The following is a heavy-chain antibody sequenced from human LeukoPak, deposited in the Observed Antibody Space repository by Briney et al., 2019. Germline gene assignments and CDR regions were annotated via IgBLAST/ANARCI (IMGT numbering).Heavy chain of an antibody. D-gene: IGHD6-6*01. V-gene: IGHV3-23*01. CDR2: ISGSGGST. Sequence: GGSLRLSCAASGFTFSSYSMNWVRQAPGKGLEWVSAISGSGGSTYYADSVKGRFTISRDNSKNTLYLQMNSLRAEDTAVYYCAKPYSSSSGPFDYWGQGTLVTVSS. J-gene: IGHJ4*02. CDR1: GFTFSSYS. CDR3: AKPYSSSSGPFDY.